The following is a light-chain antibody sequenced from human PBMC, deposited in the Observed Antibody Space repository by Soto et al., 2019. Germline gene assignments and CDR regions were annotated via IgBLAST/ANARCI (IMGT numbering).Light chain of an antibody. Sequence: QSVLTQPASVSGSPGQSITISCTGTSSDVGGYNYVSWYQQHPGKAPKLMIYDVSNRPSGVSNRFSGSKSGNTASLTISGLQAEDEADYYCSSYTSRSTTNYVFGTGTKVTVL. CDR1: SSDVGGYNY. V-gene: IGLV2-14*01. J-gene: IGLJ1*01. CDR2: DVS. CDR3: SSYTSRSTTNYV.